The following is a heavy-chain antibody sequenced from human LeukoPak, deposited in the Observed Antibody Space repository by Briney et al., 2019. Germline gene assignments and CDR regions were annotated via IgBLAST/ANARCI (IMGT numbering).Heavy chain of an antibody. CDR3: ARGLLWFGELLNFDY. J-gene: IGHJ4*02. CDR1: GYTFSSYG. Sequence: ASAKVSCKASGYTFSSYGISWVRQAPGQGLECMGWISGYDGNTKYAQKLQGRVTMTTDTSTSTAYMELRSLRSDDTAVYYCARGLLWFGELLNFDYWGQGTLVTVSS. D-gene: IGHD3-10*01. CDR2: ISGYDGNT. V-gene: IGHV1-18*01.